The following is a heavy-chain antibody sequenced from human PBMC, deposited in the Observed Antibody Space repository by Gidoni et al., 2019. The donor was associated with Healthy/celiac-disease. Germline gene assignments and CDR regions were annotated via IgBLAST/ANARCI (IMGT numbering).Heavy chain of an antibody. D-gene: IGHD6-6*01. V-gene: IGHV3-48*03. CDR3: ARDRTRPLYYYYGMDV. CDR2: ISSSGSTI. Sequence: EVQLVESGGGLVQAGGALRRCCAASGFPFRSYEMNWVRPAPGEGLEWVSYISSSGSTIYYADSVKGRFTISRDNAKNSLYLQLNSLSAEDTAVSYCARDRTRPLYYYYGMDVWGQGTTVTVSS. CDR1: GFPFRSYE. J-gene: IGHJ6*02.